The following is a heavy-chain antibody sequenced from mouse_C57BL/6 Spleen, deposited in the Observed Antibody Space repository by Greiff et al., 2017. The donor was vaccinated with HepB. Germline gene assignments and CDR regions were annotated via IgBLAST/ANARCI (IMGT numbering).Heavy chain of an antibody. CDR3: TRAVITTVPYAMDY. Sequence: EVKLVESGEGLVKPGGSLKLSCAASGFTFSSYAMSWVRQTPEKRLEWVAYISSGGDYIYYADTVKGRFTISRDNARNTLYLQMSSLKSEDTAMYYCTRAVITTVPYAMDYWGQGTSVTVSS. V-gene: IGHV5-9-1*02. J-gene: IGHJ4*01. CDR2: ISSGGDYI. CDR1: GFTFSSYA. D-gene: IGHD1-1*01.